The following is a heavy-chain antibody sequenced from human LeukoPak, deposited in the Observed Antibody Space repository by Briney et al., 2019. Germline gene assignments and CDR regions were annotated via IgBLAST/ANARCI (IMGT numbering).Heavy chain of an antibody. CDR3: ARVVLRFLIHYYYGMDV. CDR2: ISAYNGNT. CDR1: GYTFSSYA. Sequence: ASVKVSCKASGYTFSSYAMHWVRQAPGQRLEWMGWISAYNGNTNYAQKLQGRVTMTTDPSTRTAYMELRSLRSDDTAVYYCARVVLRFLIHYYYGMDVWGQGTTVTVSS. J-gene: IGHJ6*02. D-gene: IGHD3-3*01. V-gene: IGHV1-18*01.